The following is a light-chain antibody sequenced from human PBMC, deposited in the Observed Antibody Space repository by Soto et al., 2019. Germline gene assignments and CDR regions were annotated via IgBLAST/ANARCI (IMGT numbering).Light chain of an antibody. CDR3: QQYDRIPGFT. J-gene: IGKJ4*01. CDR1: QSVSSY. Sequence: EIVLTQSPATLSLSPGERATLSCRASQSVSSYLAWYQQKPGQAPRLLIYDASNRATGIPARFSGSGSGTDFTLTISSLEPEDFAVYYCQQYDRIPGFTFGGGTKVEI. CDR2: DAS. V-gene: IGKV3-11*01.